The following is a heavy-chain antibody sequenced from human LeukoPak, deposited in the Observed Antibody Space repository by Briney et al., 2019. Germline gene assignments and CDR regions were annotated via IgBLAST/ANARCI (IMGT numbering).Heavy chain of an antibody. D-gene: IGHD3-3*01. V-gene: IGHV3-7*01. J-gene: IGHJ4*02. CDR2: IKQDGSEK. Sequence: GGSLILSCAASGFTFSSYWMSWVRQAPGKGLEWVANIKQDGSEKYYVDSVKGRFTISRDNAKNSLYLQMNSLRAEDTAVYYCARDSGYRYDFWSPRLDYWGQGTLVTVSS. CDR3: ARDSGYRYDFWSPRLDY. CDR1: GFTFSSYW.